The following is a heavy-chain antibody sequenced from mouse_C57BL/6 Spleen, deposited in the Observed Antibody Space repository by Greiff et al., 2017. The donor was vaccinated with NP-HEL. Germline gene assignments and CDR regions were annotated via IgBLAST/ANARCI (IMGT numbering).Heavy chain of an antibody. D-gene: IGHD1-1*01. J-gene: IGHJ4*01. CDR1: GYTFTDYY. Sequence: VQLQESGAELVRPGASVKLSCKASGYTFTDYYINWVKQRPGQGLEWIARIYPGSGNTYYNEKFKGKATLTAEKSSSTAYMQLSSLTSEDSAVYFCASDYYGYAMDYWGQGTSVTVSS. V-gene: IGHV1-76*01. CDR2: IYPGSGNT. CDR3: ASDYYGYAMDY.